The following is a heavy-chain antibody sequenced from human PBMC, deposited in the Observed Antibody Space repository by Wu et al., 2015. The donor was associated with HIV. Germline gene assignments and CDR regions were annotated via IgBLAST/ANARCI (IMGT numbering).Heavy chain of an antibody. Sequence: QVHLEQSGGEVKKPGASVKVSCKTSGYTFTSYGINWVRQAPGQGLEWMGWINTFNGNRHYAQNLQGRVTLTTDTSTSTAYMELRSLRSDDTAVYYCAITVFDYYYYMDVWGKGATVNRLL. D-gene: IGHD3-9*01. CDR2: INTFNGNR. CDR1: GYTFTSYG. CDR3: AITVFDYYYYMDV. J-gene: IGHJ6*03. V-gene: IGHV1-18*01.